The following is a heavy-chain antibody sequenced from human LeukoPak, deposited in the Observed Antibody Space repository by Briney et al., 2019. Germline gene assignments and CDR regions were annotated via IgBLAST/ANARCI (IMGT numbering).Heavy chain of an antibody. Sequence: SSTLSLTWTVYGDFVSMDSSYSSWIREPAGNGLEWLGYIYSSGTTKENPSLKNRLTLSVDTSKNQLYLKLNSVTAADTAVYYCARDSRGYYDSSGYFDHWGQGTLVTVSS. V-gene: IGHV4-61*01. CDR3: ARDSRGYYDSSGYFDH. CDR1: GDFVSMDSSY. J-gene: IGHJ4*02. CDR2: IYSSGTT. D-gene: IGHD3-22*01.